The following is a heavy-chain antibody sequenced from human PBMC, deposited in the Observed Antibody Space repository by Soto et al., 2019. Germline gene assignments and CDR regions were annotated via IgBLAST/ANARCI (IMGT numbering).Heavy chain of an antibody. J-gene: IGHJ4*02. CDR2: IIPIFGTA. V-gene: IGHV1-69*06. CDR1: GGTFSSYA. CDR3: ARGRVVVPAAIPYFDY. D-gene: IGHD2-2*02. Sequence: AVKVSCKASGGTFSSYAISWVRQAAGPGLEWMGGIIPIFGTANYAQKFQGRVTITADKSTSTAYMELSSLRSEDTAVYYCARGRVVVPAAIPYFDYWGQGTLVTVSS.